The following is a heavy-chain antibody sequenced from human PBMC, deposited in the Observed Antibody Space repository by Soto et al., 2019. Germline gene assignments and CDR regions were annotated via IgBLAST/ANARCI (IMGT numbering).Heavy chain of an antibody. CDR2: INHSGST. J-gene: IGHJ6*02. CDR1: GGSFSGYY. D-gene: IGHD3-10*01. Sequence: TLSLTCAVYGGSFSGYYWSWIRQPPGKGLEWIGEINHSGSTNYNPSLKSRVTISVDTSKNQFSLKLSSVTAADTAVYYCARIQRDGSGNSYYYGMDVWGQGT. CDR3: ARIQRDGSGNSYYYGMDV. V-gene: IGHV4-34*01.